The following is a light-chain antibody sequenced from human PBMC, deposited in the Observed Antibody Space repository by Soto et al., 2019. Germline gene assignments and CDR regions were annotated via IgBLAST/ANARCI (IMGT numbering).Light chain of an antibody. J-gene: IGKJ1*01. V-gene: IGKV3D-15*01. CDR2: GAS. Sequence: EIVMTQSPATLSVSPGERATLSCRASQSVSSNLAWYQQKPGQAPRLLIYGASTRATSIPARFSGSGSGTDFTLTISSLQPEDFAVYYCQQDYNLPPTFGQGTKVDIK. CDR3: QQDYNLPPT. CDR1: QSVSSN.